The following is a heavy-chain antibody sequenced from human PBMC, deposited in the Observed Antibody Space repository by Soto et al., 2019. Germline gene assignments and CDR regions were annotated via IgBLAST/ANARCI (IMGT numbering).Heavy chain of an antibody. D-gene: IGHD3-16*01. CDR3: AKDFGGLYNWFDP. J-gene: IGHJ5*02. CDR2: MNPNNGKT. Sequence: SXKVSFKAAGYMXRSYDSNLVRQAAGQGLEWLGRMNPNNGKTEYAQKFQGRLTITRDTSISTVYIELSSLTSEDTAVYYCAKDFGGLYNWFDPWGQGTLLTVSP. V-gene: IGHV1-8*01. CDR1: GYMXRSYD.